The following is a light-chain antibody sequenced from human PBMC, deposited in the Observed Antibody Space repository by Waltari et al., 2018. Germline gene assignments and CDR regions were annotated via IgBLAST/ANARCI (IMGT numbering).Light chain of an antibody. J-gene: IGLJ1*01. CDR3: CSYAGSYTYV. Sequence: QSALAQPRSVSGSPGPSVTISCTGSSSNVGGYNYVSWYQQYPGQPPKLMLYDVNKRPSGVPHRFSGSKSGDTASLTISGLQAEDEADYYCCSYAGSYTYVFGTGTKVTV. CDR2: DVN. V-gene: IGLV2-11*01. CDR1: SSNVGGYNY.